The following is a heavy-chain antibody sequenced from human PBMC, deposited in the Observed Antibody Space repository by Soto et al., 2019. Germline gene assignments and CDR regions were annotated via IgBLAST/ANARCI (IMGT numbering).Heavy chain of an antibody. Sequence: QVQVVQSGAEVKKPGSSVKVSCKGSAGTFSSYAVSWVRQAPGQGLEWMGGLIPISGTAKYAPKFQGRVAFTADESMTTAYMELRSLTSDDTAMYYCATPMDGDLWGQGTLVIVSS. CDR2: LIPISGTA. V-gene: IGHV1-69*01. J-gene: IGHJ5*02. CDR1: AGTFSSYA. CDR3: ATPMDGDL. D-gene: IGHD4-17*01.